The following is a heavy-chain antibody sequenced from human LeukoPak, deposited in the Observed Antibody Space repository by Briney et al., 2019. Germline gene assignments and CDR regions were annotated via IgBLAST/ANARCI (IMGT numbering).Heavy chain of an antibody. D-gene: IGHD1-26*01. CDR2: IWFDASND. CDR1: GFTFSSYG. CDR3: ARSQWELSQFDY. Sequence: GGSLRLSCAASGFTFSSYGIHWVRQAPGKGLEWVAVIWFDASNDHFADSVKGRFAISRDNSKNTLYLQMNSLRAEDTAVYYCARSQWELSQFDYWGQGTLVTVSS. V-gene: IGHV3-33*01. J-gene: IGHJ4*02.